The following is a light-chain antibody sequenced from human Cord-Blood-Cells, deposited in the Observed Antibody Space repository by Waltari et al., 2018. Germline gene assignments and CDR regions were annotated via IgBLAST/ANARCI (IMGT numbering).Light chain of an antibody. V-gene: IGLV2-14*01. J-gene: IGLJ3*02. CDR2: EVS. CDR1: SSDVGGYNY. CDR3: SSYTSSSTLNWV. Sequence: QSALTQPASVSGSPGQSITISCTGTSSDVGGYNYVSWYQQHPGKAPKLMIYEVSNRPSGFSTRFSGSKSGNTASLTISGLQAEDEADYYCSSYTSSSTLNWVFGGGTKLTVL.